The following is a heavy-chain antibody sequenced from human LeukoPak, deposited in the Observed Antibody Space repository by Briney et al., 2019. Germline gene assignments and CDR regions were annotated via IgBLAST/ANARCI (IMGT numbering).Heavy chain of an antibody. CDR3: AKSHYYDSSDY. J-gene: IGHJ4*02. CDR1: GFTFSSYG. Sequence: QSGGSLRLSCAASGFTFSSYGMHWVRQAPGKGLEWVAVISYDGSNKYYADSVKGRFTISRDNSKNTLYPQMDSLRAEDTAVYYCAKSHYYDSSDYWGQGTLVTVSS. CDR2: ISYDGSNK. V-gene: IGHV3-30*18. D-gene: IGHD3-22*01.